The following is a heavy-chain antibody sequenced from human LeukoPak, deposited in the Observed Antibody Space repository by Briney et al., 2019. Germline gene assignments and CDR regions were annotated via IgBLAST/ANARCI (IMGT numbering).Heavy chain of an antibody. Sequence: PGGSLRLSCAASEFIFSNYWMHWVRHPPGKGLVWVSRINGDGSRTNYADSVEGRFTISRDNAKSTLYLQMNSLRTEDTAVYNCVREYGSGILPIDHWGQGTLVTVSS. D-gene: IGHD3-10*01. CDR1: EFIFSNYW. V-gene: IGHV3-74*01. CDR3: VREYGSGILPIDH. CDR2: INGDGSRT. J-gene: IGHJ4*02.